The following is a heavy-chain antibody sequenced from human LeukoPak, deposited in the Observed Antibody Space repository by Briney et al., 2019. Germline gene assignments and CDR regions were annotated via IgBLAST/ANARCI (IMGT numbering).Heavy chain of an antibody. CDR1: GFTFDDYG. J-gene: IGHJ4*02. V-gene: IGHV3-20*04. CDR2: INWNGGST. Sequence: PGGSLRLSCAASGFTFDDYGMSWVRQAPGKGLEWVSGINWNGGSTGYADSVKGRFTISRDNSENTLYLQINSLRVEDTAVYYCAKDTPTTGYHLDSWGQGTLVTVSS. CDR3: AKDTPTTGYHLDS. D-gene: IGHD1-1*01.